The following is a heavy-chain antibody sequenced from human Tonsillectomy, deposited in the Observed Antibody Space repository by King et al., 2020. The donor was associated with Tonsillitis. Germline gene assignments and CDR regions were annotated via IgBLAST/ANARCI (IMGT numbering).Heavy chain of an antibody. J-gene: IGHJ6*02. CDR2: IYIVGRT. Sequence: VQLVESGGGLIQPGGSLRLSCAASGFTVSSNYMSWVRQAPGKGLEWVSIIYIVGRTYYADTVKGRFAISRDNSKNTLYLQMNSLRAEDTAVYYCARETVVRGVPVYYGMDVWGQGTTVTVSS. V-gene: IGHV3-53*01. CDR1: GFTVSSNY. CDR3: ARETVVRGVPVYYGMDV. D-gene: IGHD3-10*01.